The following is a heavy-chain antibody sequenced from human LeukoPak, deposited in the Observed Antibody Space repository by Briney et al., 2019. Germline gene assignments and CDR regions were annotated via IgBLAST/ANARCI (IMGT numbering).Heavy chain of an antibody. V-gene: IGHV3-23*01. J-gene: IGHJ4*02. CDR2: ISGSGGST. CDR3: ARDLMGIAYRGAFYY. D-gene: IGHD6-13*01. CDR1: GFTFSSYA. Sequence: TGGSLRLSCAASGFTFSSYAMSWVRQAPGKGLEWVSAISGSGGSTYYADSVKGRFTISRDNAKNSLYLQMNGLRAEDTAVYYCARDLMGIAYRGAFYYWGQGTLVTVSS.